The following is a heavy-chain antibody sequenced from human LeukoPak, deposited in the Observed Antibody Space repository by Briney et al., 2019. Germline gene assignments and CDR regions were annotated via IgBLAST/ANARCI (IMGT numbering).Heavy chain of an antibody. CDR3: ARDADYGDHSRRFDY. CDR2: ISAYNGNT. CDR1: GYTFTSYG. D-gene: IGHD4-17*01. J-gene: IGHJ4*02. V-gene: IGHV1-18*01. Sequence: ASVKVSCKASGYTFTSYGISWVRQAPGQGLEWMGWISAYNGNTNYAQKLQGRVTMTTDTSTSTAYMELRSLRSDDTAVYYCARDADYGDHSRRFDYWGQGTLVTVSS.